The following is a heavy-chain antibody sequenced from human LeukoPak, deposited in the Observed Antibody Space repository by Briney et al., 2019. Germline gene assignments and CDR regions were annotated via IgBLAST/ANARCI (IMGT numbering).Heavy chain of an antibody. CDR2: INPYNGNT. CDR3: ARKFYGGSKTFGH. Sequence: ASVKPSCKASGYTFTTYIITWVRQGPGQGLEWMGWINPYNGNTNYAQKFQGRVTMTTDTSTSTAYMELKSPRSADTAVYSCARKFYGGSKTFGHWGEGTLVPVSS. CDR1: GYTFTTYI. D-gene: IGHD4/OR15-4a*01. J-gene: IGHJ5*02. V-gene: IGHV1-18*01.